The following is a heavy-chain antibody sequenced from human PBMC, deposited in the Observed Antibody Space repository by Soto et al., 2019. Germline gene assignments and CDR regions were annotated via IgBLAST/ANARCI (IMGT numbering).Heavy chain of an antibody. CDR3: ARHGDGYNYGTFTGFDY. J-gene: IGHJ4*02. Sequence: QVQLQESGPGLVKPSETLSLTCTVSDGSITSYYWSWIRQPPGKGLEWIGYIYYSGTTDYNSSLKSRVSISVDTSKNQFSLKMSSVTAADTAVYYCARHGDGYNYGTFTGFDYWGQGTLVTVSS. CDR1: DGSITSYY. V-gene: IGHV4-59*08. CDR2: IYYSGTT. D-gene: IGHD5-12*01.